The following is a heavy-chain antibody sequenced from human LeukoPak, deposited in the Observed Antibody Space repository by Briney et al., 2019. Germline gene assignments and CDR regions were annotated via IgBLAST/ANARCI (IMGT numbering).Heavy chain of an antibody. CDR1: GFTFSSYW. CDR2: INSDGSSA. CDR3: VSFYETY. Sequence: GGSLRLSCAASGFTFSSYWMHWVRQAPGKGLVWVSRINSDGSSASYADSVKGRFTIFRDNAKNTLYLQMNNLRAEDTAVYYCVSFYETYWGRGTLVTVSS. J-gene: IGHJ4*02. V-gene: IGHV3-74*01. D-gene: IGHD2/OR15-2a*01.